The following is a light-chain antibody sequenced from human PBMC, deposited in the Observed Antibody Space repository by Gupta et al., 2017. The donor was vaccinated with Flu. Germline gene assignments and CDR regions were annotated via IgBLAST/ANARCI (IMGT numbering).Light chain of an antibody. CDR2: LGS. J-gene: IGKJ4*01. CDR3: RQALQTPLT. Sequence: DIVMTQSPLSLPVTPGEPASISCRSSQSLLHSNGYNYLDWYLQKPGQSPQLLIYLGSNRASGVPDRFSGSGSGTDFTLKISRVEAGDVGVYYCRQALQTPLTFGGGTKVEIK. CDR1: QSLLHSNGYNY. V-gene: IGKV2-28*01.